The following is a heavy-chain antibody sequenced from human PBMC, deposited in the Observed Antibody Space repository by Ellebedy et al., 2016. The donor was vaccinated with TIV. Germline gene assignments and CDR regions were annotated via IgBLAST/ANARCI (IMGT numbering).Heavy chain of an antibody. V-gene: IGHV4-59*01. J-gene: IGHJ6*03. D-gene: IGHD4-17*01. CDR1: GGSISSYY. CDR2: IYYSGST. Sequence: SETLSLXCTVSGGSISSYYWSWIRQPPGKGLEWIGYIYYSGSTNYNPSLKSRVTISVDTSKNQFSLKLSSVTAADTAVYYCQKDGDYGLYAFYNTDLWGTGTTVTVSS. CDR3: QKDGDYGLYAFYNTDL.